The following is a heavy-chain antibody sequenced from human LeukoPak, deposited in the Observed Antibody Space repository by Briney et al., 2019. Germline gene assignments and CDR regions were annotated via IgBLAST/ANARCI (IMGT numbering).Heavy chain of an antibody. J-gene: IGHJ3*02. V-gene: IGHV4-39*01. CDR3: ARWVTTATTGAFDM. Sequence: SETLSLTCTVSGGSISSSSYYWGWIRQPPGKGLEWIGSIYYSGSTYYNPSLKSRVTTTVDTSKNQVSLKLSSVSAADTAVYYCARWVTTATTGAFDMWGQGTMVTVSS. CDR1: GGSISSSSYY. D-gene: IGHD1-1*01. CDR2: IYYSGST.